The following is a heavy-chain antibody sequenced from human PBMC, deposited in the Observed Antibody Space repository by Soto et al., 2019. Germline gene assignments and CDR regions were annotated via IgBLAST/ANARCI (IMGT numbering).Heavy chain of an antibody. CDR2: MNPNSGNT. V-gene: IGHV1-8*02. CDR1: GGTFSSYA. J-gene: IGHJ4*02. D-gene: IGHD3-16*02. Sequence: ASVKVSCKASGGTFSSYAISWVRQATGQGLEWMGWMNPNSGNTGYAQKFQGRVTMTRNTSISTAYMELSSLRSEDTAVYYCARSSRLRLGELSLYPLGYWGQGTLVTVSS. CDR3: ARSSRLRLGELSLYPLGY.